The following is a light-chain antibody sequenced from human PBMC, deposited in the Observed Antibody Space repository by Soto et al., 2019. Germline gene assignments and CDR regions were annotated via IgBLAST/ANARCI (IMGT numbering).Light chain of an antibody. V-gene: IGKV1-5*01. CDR2: DAS. CDR3: QQYNSYSWT. CDR1: QSISSW. Sequence: DIQLTHSPSFLSASVGDIVTITCRASQSISSWLAWYQQKPGKAPKLLIYDASSLESGVPSRFSGSGSGTEFTLTISSLQPDDFATYYCQQYNSYSWTFGQGTKVDNK. J-gene: IGKJ1*01.